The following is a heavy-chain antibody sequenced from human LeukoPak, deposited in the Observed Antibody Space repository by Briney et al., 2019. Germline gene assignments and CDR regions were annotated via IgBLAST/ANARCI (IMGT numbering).Heavy chain of an antibody. D-gene: IGHD3-16*01. J-gene: IGHJ6*02. CDR3: ASVLGEYYYYGMDV. CDR2: ISSSSSYI. CDR1: GFTLSSYS. V-gene: IGHV3-21*01. Sequence: PGGSLRLSCAASGFTLSSYSMNCVRQAPGKGLEWVSSISSSSSYIYYADSVKGRFTISRDNAKNSLYLQMNSLRAEDTAVYYCASVLGEYYYYGMDVWGQGTTVTVSS.